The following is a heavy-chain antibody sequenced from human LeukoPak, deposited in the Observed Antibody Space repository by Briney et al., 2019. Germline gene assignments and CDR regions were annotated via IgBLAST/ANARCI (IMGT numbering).Heavy chain of an antibody. CDR1: GYTFTGYY. CDR2: INPSGGST. CDR3: ARDAGGYDFWSGYSTYYYYGMDV. D-gene: IGHD3-3*01. Sequence: ASVKVSCKASGYTFTGYYMHWVRQAPGQGLEWMGIINPSGGSTSYAQKFQGRVTMTRDTSTSTVYMELSSLRSEDTAVYYCARDAGGYDFWSGYSTYYYYGMDVWGQGTTVTVSS. J-gene: IGHJ6*02. V-gene: IGHV1-46*01.